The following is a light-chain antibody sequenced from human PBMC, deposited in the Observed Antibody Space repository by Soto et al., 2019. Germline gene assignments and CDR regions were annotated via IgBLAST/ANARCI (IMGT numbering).Light chain of an antibody. CDR1: NIGSKS. Sequence: SVELTKPPSMTVGPGQTARMTCVGNNIGSKSVHWYQQRPGQAPVLVVYDDSDRPSGIPERISGSNSGNTATLTISRVEAGDEADYYCKVWDTTSEYVFATAKKVT. CDR3: KVWDTTSEYV. V-gene: IGLV3-21*02. CDR2: DDS. J-gene: IGLJ1*01.